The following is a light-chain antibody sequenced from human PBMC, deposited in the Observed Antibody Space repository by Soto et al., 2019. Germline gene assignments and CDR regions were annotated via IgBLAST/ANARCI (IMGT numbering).Light chain of an antibody. CDR1: QSVRSN. V-gene: IGKV3-20*01. J-gene: IGKJ1*01. CDR2: DAS. CDR3: QQYGSSLWT. Sequence: EIVMTQSPVTLSVSPGERATLSCRASQSVRSNLAWYQQKPGQAPRLLMYDASTRATGIPARFSGSGSGTDFILTISRLEPEDFAVYYCQQYGSSLWTFGQGTMVDI.